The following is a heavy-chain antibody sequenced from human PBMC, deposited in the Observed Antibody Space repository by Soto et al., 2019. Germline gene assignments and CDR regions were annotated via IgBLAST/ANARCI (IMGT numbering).Heavy chain of an antibody. J-gene: IGHJ4*02. CDR3: ARGESLLYYFDY. V-gene: IGHV1-69*01. D-gene: IGHD2-15*01. CDR1: GYTFTAYY. Sequence: QVQLVQSGAEVEKPGASVKVSCKASGYTFTAYYVHWVRRAPGQGLEWMGWINPIFGTANYAQKFQGRVTITVDESTSTAYMELSSLRSEDTAVYYCARGESLLYYFDYWGQGTLVTVSS. CDR2: INPIFGTA.